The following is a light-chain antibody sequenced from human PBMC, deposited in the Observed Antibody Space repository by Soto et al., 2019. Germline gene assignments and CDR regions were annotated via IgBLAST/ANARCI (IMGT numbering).Light chain of an antibody. CDR1: QSVSSSY. CDR2: GAS. V-gene: IGKV3-20*01. Sequence: DIVLTQSPGTLSLSPGERATLSCRASQSVSSSYLAWYQQKPGQAPSLLIYGASSRATGIPDRFSGSGSGTDFTLTISRLEPEDFAVYYCQQYGSSPRTFGQGTKVHIK. J-gene: IGKJ1*01. CDR3: QQYGSSPRT.